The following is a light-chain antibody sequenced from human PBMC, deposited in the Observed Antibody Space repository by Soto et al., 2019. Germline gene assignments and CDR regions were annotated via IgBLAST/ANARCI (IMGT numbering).Light chain of an antibody. Sequence: DIQLTQSPSFLSASVGDRVTITCRASQGISSYLAWYQQKPEKAPKLLIYGASTLQSGVPSRFSGSGSGTEFTLTISSLQPEDFATYYCQRLDRYPTWTFGQGTKAEIK. CDR3: QRLDRYPTWT. J-gene: IGKJ1*01. CDR1: QGISSY. V-gene: IGKV1-9*01. CDR2: GAS.